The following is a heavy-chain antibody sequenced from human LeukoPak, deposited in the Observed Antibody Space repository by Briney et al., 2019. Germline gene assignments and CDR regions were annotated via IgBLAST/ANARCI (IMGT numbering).Heavy chain of an antibody. CDR3: AKSAVSGNFDY. CDR2: ISSNGGST. D-gene: IGHD1-26*01. CDR1: GFTFSSYA. Sequence: PGGSLRLSCSASGFTFSSYAMHWVRQAPGKGLEYVSAISSNGGSTYYADSVKGRFTISRDSSKNTLFLQMNSLRAEDTAVYYCAKSAVSGNFDYWGQGTLVTVSS. V-gene: IGHV3-64*04. J-gene: IGHJ4*02.